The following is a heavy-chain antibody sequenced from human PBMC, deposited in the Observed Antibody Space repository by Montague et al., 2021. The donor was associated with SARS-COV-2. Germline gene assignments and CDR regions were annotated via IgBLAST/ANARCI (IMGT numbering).Heavy chain of an antibody. CDR1: GFTFGDYA. CDR2: IRSNAYGGTS. CDR3: TRGLVRGTNWFDL. Sequence: SLRLSCAASGFTFGDYAMRWFRQAPGKGLEWVGFIRSNAYGGTSVYSASVKVSFTISRDDSKSILYLQMNSLKTEDTAVYYCTRGLVRGTNWFDLWGQGTLVTVSS. J-gene: IGHJ5*02. V-gene: IGHV3-49*03. D-gene: IGHD3-10*01.